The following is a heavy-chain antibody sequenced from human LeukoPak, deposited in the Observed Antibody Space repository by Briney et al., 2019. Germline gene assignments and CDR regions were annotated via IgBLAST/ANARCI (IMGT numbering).Heavy chain of an antibody. CDR3: AAGIVAAFGVFDY. D-gene: IGHD1-26*01. CDR1: GFTVSSNF. CDR2: IYGGGST. Sequence: GGSLRLSCAASGFTVSSNFMSWVRQAPGKGLEWVSLIYGGGSTNYADSVKGRFTISRDNSKNTLYLQMNSLRAEDTAVYYCAAGIVAAFGVFDYWGQGTLVTVSS. J-gene: IGHJ4*02. V-gene: IGHV3-66*02.